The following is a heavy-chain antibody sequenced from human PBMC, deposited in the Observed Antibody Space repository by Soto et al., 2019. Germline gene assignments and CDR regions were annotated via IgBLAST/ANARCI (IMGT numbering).Heavy chain of an antibody. CDR1: GGSISSGGYS. CDR3: ARVPTP. V-gene: IGHV4-30-2*01. CDR2: IYHSGST. J-gene: IGHJ5*02. Sequence: QLQLQESGSGLVKPSQTLSLTCAVSGGSISSGGYSWSWIRQPPGKGLEWIGYIYHSGSTYYNPSLQRRFTISVASPTTQFSLKLSSVTAADTAVYYCARVPTPWGQGTLVTVSS.